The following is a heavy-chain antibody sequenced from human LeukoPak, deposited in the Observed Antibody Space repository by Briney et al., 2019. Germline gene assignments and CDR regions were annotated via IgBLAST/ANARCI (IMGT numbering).Heavy chain of an antibody. Sequence: GGSLRLSCAASGFTFNKYAMSWVRQAPGKGLEWVSSISSSSSYIYYADSVKGRFTISRDNAKNSLYLQMNSLRAEDTAVYYCARGAVAGTSGYWGQGTLVTVSS. V-gene: IGHV3-21*01. CDR3: ARGAVAGTSGY. CDR1: GFTFNKYA. J-gene: IGHJ4*02. CDR2: ISSSSSYI. D-gene: IGHD6-19*01.